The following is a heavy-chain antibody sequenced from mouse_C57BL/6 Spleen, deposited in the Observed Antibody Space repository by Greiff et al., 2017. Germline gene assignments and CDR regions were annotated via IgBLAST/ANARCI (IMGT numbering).Heavy chain of an antibody. CDR1: GYTFTNYW. D-gene: IGHD4-1*01. Sequence: LQESGAELVRPGTSVKMSCKASGYTFTNYWIGWAKQRPGHGLEWIGDIYPGGGYTNYNEKFKGKATLTADKSSSTAYMQFSSLTSEDSAIYYCASRGTGTGYFDYWGQGTTLTVSS. CDR3: ASRGTGTGYFDY. V-gene: IGHV1-63*01. CDR2: IYPGGGYT. J-gene: IGHJ2*01.